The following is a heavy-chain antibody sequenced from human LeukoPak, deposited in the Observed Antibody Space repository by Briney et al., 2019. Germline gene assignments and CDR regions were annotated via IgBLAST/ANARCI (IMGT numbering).Heavy chain of an antibody. D-gene: IGHD2-2*01. CDR3: IMSSHLYCSSTNCPLDY. CDR2: IRSKVYGENT. J-gene: IGHJ4*02. Sequence: GGSLRLSCTTSGLTFGDYAMSWVRQAPGKGLEWVSFIRSKVYGENTEYAASVTGRFTISRDDSKNIAYLQMNSLKTEDTAVYYCIMSSHLYCSSTNCPLDYWGQGTLVTVSP. CDR1: GLTFGDYA. V-gene: IGHV3-49*04.